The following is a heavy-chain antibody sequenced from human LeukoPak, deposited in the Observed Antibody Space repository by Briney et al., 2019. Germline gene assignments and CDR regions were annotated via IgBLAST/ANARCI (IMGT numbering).Heavy chain of an antibody. Sequence: GESLKISCKGSGYSFNTYWIAWVRQTPDKGLEWMGIIYPGDSDTTYSPSFQGQVTISADKSISTAYLQWSSLKASDTAMYYCAISSSWPHYFDYWGQGTLVTVSS. CDR2: IYPGDSDT. D-gene: IGHD6-13*01. CDR3: AISSSWPHYFDY. V-gene: IGHV5-51*01. J-gene: IGHJ4*02. CDR1: GYSFNTYW.